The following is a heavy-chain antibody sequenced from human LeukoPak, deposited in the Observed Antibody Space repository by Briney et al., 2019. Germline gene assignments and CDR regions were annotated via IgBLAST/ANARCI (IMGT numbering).Heavy chain of an antibody. Sequence: SETLSLTCTVSDGSISTYWGDWIRQPAGKGLEWVGAIYFSETTYYNPSLKSRITISLDTSKNQFSLKLSSVTAADTAVYYCVRQVADYFYYYMDVWGKGTTVTVTS. V-gene: IGHV4-59*05. CDR3: VRQVADYFYYYMDV. CDR2: IYFSETT. D-gene: IGHD2-15*01. J-gene: IGHJ6*03. CDR1: DGSISTYW.